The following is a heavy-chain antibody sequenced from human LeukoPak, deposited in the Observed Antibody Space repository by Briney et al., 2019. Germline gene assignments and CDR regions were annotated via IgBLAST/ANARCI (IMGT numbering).Heavy chain of an antibody. CDR1: GDTFSSYA. CDR3: ARLKRGIGAAGTSLRGWFDP. J-gene: IGHJ5*02. D-gene: IGHD6-13*01. V-gene: IGHV1-69*13. CDR2: IIPIFDTS. Sequence: GASVKVSCKASGDTFSSYAITWVRQAPGQGLERMGGIIPIFDTSNYAQKFQGRVTFTSDDSTSTAYMELSSLRSEDTAVYYCARLKRGIGAAGTSLRGWFDPWGQGTLVTVSS.